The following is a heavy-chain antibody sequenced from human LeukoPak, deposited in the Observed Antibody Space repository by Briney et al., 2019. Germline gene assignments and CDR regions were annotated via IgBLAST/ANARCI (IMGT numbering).Heavy chain of an antibody. Sequence: PGRSLRLSCEASGFTFSSYGMHWVRQAPGKGLEWVAVISYDGSNKYYADSVKGRFTISRDNSKNTLYLQMNSLRAEDTAVYYCAKDRPMTTVTTGDYWGQGTLVTVSS. J-gene: IGHJ4*02. D-gene: IGHD4-17*01. CDR1: GFTFSSYG. V-gene: IGHV3-30*18. CDR2: ISYDGSNK. CDR3: AKDRPMTTVTTGDY.